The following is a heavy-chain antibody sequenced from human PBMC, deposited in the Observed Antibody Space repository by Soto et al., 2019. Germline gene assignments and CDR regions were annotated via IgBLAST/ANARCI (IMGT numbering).Heavy chain of an antibody. Sequence: EASVKVSCKASGYTFTSYAMHWVRQAPGQRLEWMGWINAGNGNTKYSQKFQGRVTITRDTSASTAYMELSSLRSEDTAVYYCARDQDYYDSSGYYLPSYWGQGTLVTVSS. J-gene: IGHJ4*02. D-gene: IGHD3-22*01. CDR3: ARDQDYYDSSGYYLPSY. CDR2: INAGNGNT. CDR1: GYTFTSYA. V-gene: IGHV1-3*01.